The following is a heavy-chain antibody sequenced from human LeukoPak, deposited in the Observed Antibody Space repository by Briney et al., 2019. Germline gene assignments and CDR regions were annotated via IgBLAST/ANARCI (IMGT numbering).Heavy chain of an antibody. J-gene: IGHJ4*02. D-gene: IGHD2-15*01. CDR3: ARDQGYCSGGSCYSDGYFDY. CDR1: GFTFSSYG. CDR2: IWYDGSNK. Sequence: PGRSLRLSCAASGFTFSSYGMHWVRQAPGKGLEWVAVIWYDGSNKYYADSVKGRFTISRDNSKNTLYLQMNSLRAEDTTVYYCARDQGYCSGGSCYSDGYFDYWGQGTLVTVSS. V-gene: IGHV3-33*01.